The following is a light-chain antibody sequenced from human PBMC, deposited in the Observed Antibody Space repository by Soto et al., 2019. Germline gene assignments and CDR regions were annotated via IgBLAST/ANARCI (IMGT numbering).Light chain of an antibody. V-gene: IGLV1-40*01. CDR1: SSNIGAGFD. Sequence: QSVLTQPPSVSGAPGQRVTISCTGSSSNIGAGFDVHWYQHLPGTAPKLLIYGNSNRPSGVPDRFSGSKSGTSASLAITGLQAEDEADSSCQSYDSSLSGSVFGGGTKLTVL. CDR2: GNS. J-gene: IGLJ2*01. CDR3: QSYDSSLSGSV.